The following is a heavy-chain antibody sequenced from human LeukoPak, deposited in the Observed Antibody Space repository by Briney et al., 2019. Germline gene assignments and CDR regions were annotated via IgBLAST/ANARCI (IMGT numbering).Heavy chain of an antibody. CDR1: GFTFSSYG. D-gene: IGHD2-21*02. V-gene: IGHV3-21*01. CDR2: ISSSSSYI. J-gene: IGHJ3*02. CDR3: ARGDCGGDCNDAFDI. Sequence: GGSLRLSCAASGFTFSSYGMHWVRQAPGKGLEWVSSISSSSSYIYYADSVKGRFTISRDNAKNSLYLQMNSLRAEDTAVYYCARGDCGGDCNDAFDIWGQGTMVTVSS.